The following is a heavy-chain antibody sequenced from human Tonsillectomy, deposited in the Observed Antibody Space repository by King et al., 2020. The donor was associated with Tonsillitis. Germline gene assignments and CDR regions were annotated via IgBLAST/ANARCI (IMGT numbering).Heavy chain of an antibody. CDR1: GDSVSSNSAA. Sequence: VQLPQSGPGLVKPSQTLSLTCAISGDSVSSNSAAWNWIRQSPSRGLEWLGRTYYRSKWYHEYAVSVKSRITINPDTSKNQFSLHLNSVTPEDTAVYYCARDRHMWEDYYYGLDVWGQGTTVTVSS. CDR3: ARDRHMWEDYYYGLDV. CDR2: TYYRSKWYH. V-gene: IGHV6-1*01. J-gene: IGHJ6*02. D-gene: IGHD1-26*01.